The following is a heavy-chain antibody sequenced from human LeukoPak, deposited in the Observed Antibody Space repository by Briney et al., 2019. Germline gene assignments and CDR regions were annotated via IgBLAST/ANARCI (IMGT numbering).Heavy chain of an antibody. CDR2: ISYSSSTI. CDR1: GFTFSSYS. D-gene: IGHD3-22*01. Sequence: GGSLRLSCAASGFTFSSYSMKWVRQAPGKGLEWLSYISYSSSTIYYADSVKGRFTISRDNAKSSLYLQMNSLRDEDTAVYYCARASWDSSGYLLDYWGQGTLVTVSS. CDR3: ARASWDSSGYLLDY. V-gene: IGHV3-48*02. J-gene: IGHJ4*02.